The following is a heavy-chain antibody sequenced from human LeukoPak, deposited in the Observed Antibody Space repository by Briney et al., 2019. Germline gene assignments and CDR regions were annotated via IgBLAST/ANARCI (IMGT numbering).Heavy chain of an antibody. CDR2: ISWNSGSI. D-gene: IGHD3-10*01. CDR1: GFTFDDYA. V-gene: IGHV3-9*01. J-gene: IGHJ4*02. Sequence: GGSLRLSCAASGFTFDDYAMHWVRHAPGKGLEWVSGISWNSGSIGYADSVKGRFTISRDNAKNSLYLQMNSLRAEDTALYYCAKDSYPLVYGSGSYSDYWGQGTLVTVSS. CDR3: AKDSYPLVYGSGSYSDY.